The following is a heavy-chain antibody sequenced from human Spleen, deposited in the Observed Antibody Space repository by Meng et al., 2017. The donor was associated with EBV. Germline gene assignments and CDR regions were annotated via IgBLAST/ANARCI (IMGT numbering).Heavy chain of an antibody. V-gene: IGHV3-11*01. CDR2: ISNSGTTI. CDR1: GFIFSDSY. D-gene: IGHD3/OR15-3a*01. Sequence: GQWVQSGGDLVKPGGSLRLSWAASGFIFSDSYMSWIRQTPGKGLEWISYISNSGTTIKYADSVKGRFTISRDNAKNSLYLQMNSLRADDTAVYYCARGTGRWTFDYWGQGNLVTVSS. CDR3: ARGTGRWTFDY. J-gene: IGHJ4*02.